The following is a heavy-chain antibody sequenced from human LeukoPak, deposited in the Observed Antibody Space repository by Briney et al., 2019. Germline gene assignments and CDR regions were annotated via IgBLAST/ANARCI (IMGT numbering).Heavy chain of an antibody. Sequence: ASVKVSCKASGYIFTDYYTHWVRQAPGQGLEWMGWVNPNSGGTNYAQKFQGRVTMTRDTSISTAYMELSRLRSDDTAVYYCAREPYYYSTGSYLDYWGQGALVTVSS. J-gene: IGHJ4*02. CDR1: GYIFTDYY. D-gene: IGHD3-10*01. V-gene: IGHV1-2*02. CDR3: AREPYYYSTGSYLDY. CDR2: VNPNSGGT.